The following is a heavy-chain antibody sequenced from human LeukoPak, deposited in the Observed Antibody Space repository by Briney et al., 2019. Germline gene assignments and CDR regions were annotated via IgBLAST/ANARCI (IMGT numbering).Heavy chain of an antibody. D-gene: IGHD3-10*02. V-gene: IGHV3-21*01. CDR3: ARVHARGVITTTPDY. CDR2: ISSSSSYI. Sequence: GGSLRLSCAASGFTFSTYSMNWVRQAPGKGLEWVSSISSSSSYIYYADSVKGRFTISRDNAKNSLYLQMNSLRAEDTAVYYCARVHARGVITTTPDYWGQGTLVTVSS. CDR1: GFTFSTYS. J-gene: IGHJ4*02.